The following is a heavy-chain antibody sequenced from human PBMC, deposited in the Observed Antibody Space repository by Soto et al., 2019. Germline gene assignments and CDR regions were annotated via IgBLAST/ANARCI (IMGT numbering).Heavy chain of an antibody. CDR2: ISYDGSKK. J-gene: IGHJ4*02. CDR1: GLTFSSLG. D-gene: IGHD2-2*03. CDR3: ARERGWIWAPFDN. Sequence: GGSLRLSCAASGLTFSSLGMDWVRQAPGKGLEWVALISYDGSKKYYGDSVKGRFTISKDNSRNTLHLQMNGLRPEDTGVYYGARERGWIWAPFDNWGQGTLVTVSS. V-gene: IGHV3-30-3*01.